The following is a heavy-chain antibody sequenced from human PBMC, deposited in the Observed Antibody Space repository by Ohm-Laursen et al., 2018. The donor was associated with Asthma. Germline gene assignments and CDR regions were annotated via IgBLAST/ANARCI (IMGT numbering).Heavy chain of an antibody. CDR2: IYYSGLT. CDR1: GDSISSGNNY. D-gene: IGHD3-22*01. Sequence: SQTLSLTWTVSGDSISSGNNYWSWIRQHPVKGLEWIGYIYYSGLTYSNPSLRSRVTFLVDTSKNQFSLQLTSVTAADTAVYYCARGSFYYESTGYYFFDHWGQGALVTVSS. V-gene: IGHV4-31*02. CDR3: ARGSFYYESTGYYFFDH. J-gene: IGHJ4*02.